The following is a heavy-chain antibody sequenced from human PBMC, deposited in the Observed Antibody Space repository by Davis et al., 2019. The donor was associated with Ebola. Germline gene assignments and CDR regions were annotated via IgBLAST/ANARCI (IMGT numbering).Heavy chain of an antibody. D-gene: IGHD4/OR15-4a*01. CDR1: GFTFGVFS. Sequence: GESLKISCAASGFTFGVFSMNWVRQAPGKGLEWISYISSSSTTIYFADSVKGRFTISRDNAKNSLYLQMNSLRDEDTAVYYCAGEVLASFDYWGQGILVTVS. J-gene: IGHJ4*02. CDR3: AGEVLASFDY. CDR2: ISSSSTTI. V-gene: IGHV3-48*02.